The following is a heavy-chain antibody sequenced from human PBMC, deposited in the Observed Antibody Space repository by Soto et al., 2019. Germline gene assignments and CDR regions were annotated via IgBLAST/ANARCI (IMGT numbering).Heavy chain of an antibody. J-gene: IGHJ5*02. CDR3: ARARGNVVGLNLEDTYLDP. CDR1: GGSISTGDFS. D-gene: IGHD2-21*01. CDR2: MYHSGSP. Sequence: QVQLQASGPGLVKPSQTLSLICTVSGGSISTGDFSWSWIRQHPGKGLEWIGDMYHSGSPYYNPSLKSRLTISVDPSKSQCSLRLSSVTAADTAVYYCARARGNVVGLNLEDTYLDPWGQGTLVTVSS. V-gene: IGHV4-31*03.